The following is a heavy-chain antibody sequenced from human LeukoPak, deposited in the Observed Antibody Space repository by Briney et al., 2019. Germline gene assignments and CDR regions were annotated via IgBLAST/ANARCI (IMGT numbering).Heavy chain of an antibody. J-gene: IGHJ1*01. CDR3: AKDVGIAAAGTKYFQH. CDR1: GFTFSSYA. CDR2: ISGSGGST. D-gene: IGHD6-13*01. Sequence: PGGSLKLSCAASGFTFSSYAMSWVRQAPGKGLEWVSAISGSGGSTYYADSVKGRFTISRDNSKNTLYLQMNSLRAEDTAVYYCAKDVGIAAAGTKYFQHWGQGTLVTVSS. V-gene: IGHV3-23*01.